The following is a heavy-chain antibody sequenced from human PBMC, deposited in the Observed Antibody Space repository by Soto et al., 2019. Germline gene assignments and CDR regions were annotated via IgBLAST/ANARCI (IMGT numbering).Heavy chain of an antibody. CDR2: LSGGGGRT. CDR1: GFTFSSYA. Sequence: EVQVLESGGGLVQPGGSLRLSYAASGFTFSSYAMDWVRQAPGKGLEWVSGLSGGGGRTYYADSVKGRFTISRDNAKNTLYLDMNSLRAEDTAIYYCAKDVRMAFDFWTAYPPLYDFWGQGTLVTVSS. V-gene: IGHV3-23*01. D-gene: IGHD3-3*01. J-gene: IGHJ4*02. CDR3: AKDVRMAFDFWTAYPPLYDF.